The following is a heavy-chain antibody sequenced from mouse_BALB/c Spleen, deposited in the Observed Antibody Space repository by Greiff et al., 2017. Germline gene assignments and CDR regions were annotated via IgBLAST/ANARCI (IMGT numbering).Heavy chain of an antibody. CDR3: APLRDSSLYAMDY. CDR1: GFNIKDTY. V-gene: IGHV14-3*02. CDR2: IDPANGNT. J-gene: IGHJ4*01. D-gene: IGHD1-1*01. Sequence: VHVKQSGAELVKPGASVKLSCTASGFNIKDTYMHWVKQRPEQGLEWIGRIDPANGNTKYDPKFQGKATITADTSSNTAYLQLSSLTSEDTAVYYCAPLRDSSLYAMDYWGQGTSVTVSS.